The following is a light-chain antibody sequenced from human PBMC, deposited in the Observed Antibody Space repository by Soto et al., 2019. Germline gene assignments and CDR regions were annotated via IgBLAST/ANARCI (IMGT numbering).Light chain of an antibody. CDR3: QQYHTDWT. Sequence: DIQMTQSPSTLSASVGDTVTITCRASESIDNWLAWYQQKPGKAPKLLIFAASTLVRGVPSRFSGRGSGTEFTLTISSLQADDYATFYCQQYHTDWTSGQGTKVDIK. CDR1: ESIDNW. V-gene: IGKV1-5*01. J-gene: IGKJ1*01. CDR2: AAS.